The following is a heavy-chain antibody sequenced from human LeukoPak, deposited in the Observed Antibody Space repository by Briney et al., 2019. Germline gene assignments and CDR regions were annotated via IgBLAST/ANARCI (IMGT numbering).Heavy chain of an antibody. D-gene: IGHD6-19*01. Sequence: RASVKVSCKASGYTFTSYGISWVRQAPGQGLEWMGWISAYNGNTNYAQKFQGRVTITADESTSTAYMELSSLRSEDTAVYYCASSPYQWLGPVDYWGQGTLVTVSS. CDR2: ISAYNGNT. V-gene: IGHV1-18*01. J-gene: IGHJ4*02. CDR1: GYTFTSYG. CDR3: ASSPYQWLGPVDY.